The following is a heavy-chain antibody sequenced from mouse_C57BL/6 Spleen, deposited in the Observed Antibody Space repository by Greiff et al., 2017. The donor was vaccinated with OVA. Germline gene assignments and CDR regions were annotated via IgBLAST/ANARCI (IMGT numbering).Heavy chain of an antibody. D-gene: IGHD1-1*01. CDR2: IDPETGGT. CDR3: TRGLRYNYFDY. Sequence: QVQLQQSGAELVRPGASVTLSCKASGYTFTDYEMHWVKQTPVHGLEWIGAIDPETGGTAYNQKFKGKAILTADKSSSTAYMELRSLTSEDSAVYYCTRGLRYNYFDYWGQGTTLTVSS. CDR1: GYTFTDYE. V-gene: IGHV1-15*01. J-gene: IGHJ2*01.